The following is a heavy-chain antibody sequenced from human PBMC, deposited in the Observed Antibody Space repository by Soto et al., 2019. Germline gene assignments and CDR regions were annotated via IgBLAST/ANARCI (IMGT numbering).Heavy chain of an antibody. Sequence: QVQLVQSGAEVKKPGASVKVSCKASGYTFTSSGISWVRQAPGQGLEWMGWISAYNGNTNYAQKLQGRVTMTTDTSTSTAYMGLRSLRSDDTAVYYCATGGAYCGGDCYGYYYYYYGMDVWGQGTTVTVSS. CDR2: ISAYNGNT. CDR1: GYTFTSSG. D-gene: IGHD2-21*02. CDR3: ATGGAYCGGDCYGYYYYYYGMDV. V-gene: IGHV1-18*01. J-gene: IGHJ6*02.